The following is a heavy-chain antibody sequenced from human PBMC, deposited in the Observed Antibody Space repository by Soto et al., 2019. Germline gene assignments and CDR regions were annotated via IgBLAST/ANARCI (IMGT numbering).Heavy chain of an antibody. CDR2: ISAYNGNT. Sequence: ASVKVSCKASGYTFTSYGISWVRQAPGQGLEWMGWISAYNGNTNYAQKLQGRVTMTTDTSTSTAYMELRSLRSDDTAVYYCARDTAGDSSGYCYVSPGCYWGQGTLVTVSS. J-gene: IGHJ4*02. D-gene: IGHD3-22*01. CDR1: GYTFTSYG. CDR3: ARDTAGDSSGYCYVSPGCY. V-gene: IGHV1-18*01.